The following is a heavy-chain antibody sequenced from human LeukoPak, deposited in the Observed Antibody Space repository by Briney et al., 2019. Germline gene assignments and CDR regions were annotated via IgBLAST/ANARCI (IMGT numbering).Heavy chain of an antibody. CDR1: GFTFSTYA. Sequence: GGSLRLSCAASGFTFSTYAMSWVRQAPGKGLEWVSVMSGSGANTFYADSVKGRFTISRDNSKNTLYLQMNSSRAEDTAVYYCAGNYGDYVRGLDYWGQGTLVTVSS. J-gene: IGHJ4*02. V-gene: IGHV3-23*01. D-gene: IGHD4-17*01. CDR2: MSGSGANT. CDR3: AGNYGDYVRGLDY.